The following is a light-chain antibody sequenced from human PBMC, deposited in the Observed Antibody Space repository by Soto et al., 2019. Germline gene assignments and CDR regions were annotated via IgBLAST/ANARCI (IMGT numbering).Light chain of an antibody. CDR2: GAS. CDR1: QSVSSN. V-gene: IGKV3-15*01. Sequence: EIVMTQSPATLSVSPGERATLSCRASQSVSSNLAWYQQKPGQAPRLPIYGASTRATDIPARFSGSGSGTEFTLTISSLQSEDFAVYNCQQYNNWPLTFGGGTKVEIK. CDR3: QQYNNWPLT. J-gene: IGKJ4*01.